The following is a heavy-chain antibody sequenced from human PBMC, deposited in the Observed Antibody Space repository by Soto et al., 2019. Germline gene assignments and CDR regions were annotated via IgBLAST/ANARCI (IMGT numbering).Heavy chain of an antibody. CDR1: GGTFSSYA. J-gene: IGHJ5*02. Sequence: QVQLVQSGAEVKKPGSSVKVSCKASGGTFSSYAISWVRQAPGQGLEWMGGIIPIFGTANYAEKFQGRVTITADESTSTAYMELSSLRSEDTDVYYCARERADCSGGSCYYNWFDPWGQGNLVTVSS. CDR2: IIPIFGTA. CDR3: ARERADCSGGSCYYNWFDP. V-gene: IGHV1-69*01. D-gene: IGHD2-15*01.